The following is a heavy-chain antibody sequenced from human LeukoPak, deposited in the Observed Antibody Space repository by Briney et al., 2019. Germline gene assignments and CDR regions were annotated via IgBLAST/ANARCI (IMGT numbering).Heavy chain of an antibody. CDR2: INHSGST. CDR3: ARPYCSGGSCSNWFDP. Sequence: SETLSLACAVYGGSFSGYYWSWIRQPPGKGLEWIGEINHSGSTNYNPSLKSRVTISVDTSKNQFSLKLSSVTAADTAVYYCARPYCSGGSCSNWFDPWGQGTLVTVSS. CDR1: GGSFSGYY. V-gene: IGHV4-34*01. D-gene: IGHD2-15*01. J-gene: IGHJ5*02.